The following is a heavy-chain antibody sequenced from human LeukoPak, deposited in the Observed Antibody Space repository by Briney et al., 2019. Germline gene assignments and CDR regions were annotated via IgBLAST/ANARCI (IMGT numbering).Heavy chain of an antibody. CDR2: IYRGGSP. J-gene: IGHJ4*02. D-gene: IGHD1-26*01. CDR1: GFIVSSNH. Sequence: GGSLRLSCAVSGFIVSSNHMSWVRQAPGKGLEWVSVIYRGGSPYYADSVKGRFTISRDNSKNTVYLQMNSLRAEDTAVYYCARGGEIPSAFDSWGQGTLVTVSS. CDR3: ARGGEIPSAFDS. V-gene: IGHV3-53*01.